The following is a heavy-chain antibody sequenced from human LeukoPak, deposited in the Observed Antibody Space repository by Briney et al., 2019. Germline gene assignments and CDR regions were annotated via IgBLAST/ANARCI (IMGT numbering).Heavy chain of an antibody. Sequence: GASVKVSCKASGYTFTSYAMNWVRQAPGQGLEWMGWINTNTGNPTYAQGSTGRFVFSLDTSDNTAYLQISSLQAEDTAVYSCASFFCTSALCYYLDYWGQGTLVTVSS. D-gene: IGHD2-8*01. CDR1: GYTFTSYA. J-gene: IGHJ4*02. V-gene: IGHV7-4-1*02. CDR2: INTNTGNP. CDR3: ASFFCTSALCYYLDY.